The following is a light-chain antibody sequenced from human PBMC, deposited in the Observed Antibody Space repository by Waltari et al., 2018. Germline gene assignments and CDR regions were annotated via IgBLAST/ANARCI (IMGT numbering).Light chain of an antibody. V-gene: IGLV2-14*03. CDR3: SSYTDSTTLEV. Sequence: QSALTQPASVSGSPGQSITISCTGTSSDIGGYHYVSWYQHYPGKAPKLMIYDVFNRPSAVSNRFSGSKSGNTASLTISGLQAEDEADYYCSSYTDSTTLEVFGTGTTVTVL. CDR1: SSDIGGYHY. J-gene: IGLJ1*01. CDR2: DVF.